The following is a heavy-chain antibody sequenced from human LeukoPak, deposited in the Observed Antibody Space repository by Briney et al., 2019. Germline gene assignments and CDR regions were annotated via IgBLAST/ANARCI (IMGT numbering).Heavy chain of an antibody. CDR1: GGSISSYY. V-gene: IGHV4-4*07. Sequence: PSETLSLTCTVSGGSISSYYWSWIRQPAGKGLEWIGRIYSSGRTEYNPPLKSRVTMSVDTSKNQFYLKLSSVTAADTALYYCARERQGWWLDSWGQGTLVTVSS. CDR3: ARERQGWWLDS. CDR2: IYSSGRT. D-gene: IGHD5-24*01. J-gene: IGHJ5*01.